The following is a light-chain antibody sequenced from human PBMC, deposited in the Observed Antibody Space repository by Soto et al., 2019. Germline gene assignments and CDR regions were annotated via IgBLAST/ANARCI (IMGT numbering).Light chain of an antibody. CDR3: NSFRVSHLYV. J-gene: IGLJ1*01. V-gene: IGLV2-14*01. CDR2: EVT. Sequence: QSALGQPASVSGSPGQTITISCTGTSTDVGGYNAVSWYQHHPGKAPKLIIYEVTHRPSGVSDRFSASKSGNTASLTISGPQAEDEADYYCNSFRVSHLYVFGTGTKVTVL. CDR1: STDVGGYNA.